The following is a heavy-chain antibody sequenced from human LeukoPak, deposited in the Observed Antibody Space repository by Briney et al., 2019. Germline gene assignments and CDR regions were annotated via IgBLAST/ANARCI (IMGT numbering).Heavy chain of an antibody. V-gene: IGHV4-39*07. CDR1: GGSISTSNYY. D-gene: IGHD3-22*01. CDR3: ARDGFYDSSGYSDD. Sequence: SETLSLTCTVSGGSISTSNYYWGWIRQPPGKGLEWIGNIFYSGSTYYNPSLKSRVTISVDTSKNQFSLKLSSVTAADTAVYYCARDGFYDSSGYSDDWGQGTLVTVSS. J-gene: IGHJ4*02. CDR2: IFYSGST.